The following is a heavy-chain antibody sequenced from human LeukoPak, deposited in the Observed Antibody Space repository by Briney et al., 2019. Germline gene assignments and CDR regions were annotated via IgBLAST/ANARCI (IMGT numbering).Heavy chain of an antibody. Sequence: PGGSLRLSCAASGFTFSSYAMHWVRQAPGKGLEWVAVIPYDGSNKYYADSVKGRFTISRDNSKNTLYLQMNSLRAEDTAVYYCARALGYNLDAFDIWGQGTMVTVSS. CDR3: ARALGYNLDAFDI. V-gene: IGHV3-30-3*01. D-gene: IGHD5-24*01. CDR1: GFTFSSYA. J-gene: IGHJ3*02. CDR2: IPYDGSNK.